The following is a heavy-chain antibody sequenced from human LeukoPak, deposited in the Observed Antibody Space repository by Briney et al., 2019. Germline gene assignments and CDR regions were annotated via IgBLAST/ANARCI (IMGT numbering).Heavy chain of an antibody. D-gene: IGHD3-3*01. CDR2: IYYSGST. CDR1: SGSISSSSYY. J-gene: IGHJ4*02. CDR3: AREANYDFWSGLDY. Sequence: SETLSLTCTVSSGSISSSSYYWGWIRQPPGKGLEWIGSIYYSGSTYYNPSLKSRVTISVDTSENQFSLKLSSVTAADTAVYYCAREANYDFWSGLDYWGQGTLVTVSS. V-gene: IGHV4-39*02.